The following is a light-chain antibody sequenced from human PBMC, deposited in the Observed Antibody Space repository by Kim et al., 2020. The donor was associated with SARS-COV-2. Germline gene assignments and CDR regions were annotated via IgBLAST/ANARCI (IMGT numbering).Light chain of an antibody. Sequence: EIVLTQSPGTLSLSPGERASLSCRASQSISSNFFAWYRQKPGQAPRLLIYEASSRATDIPDRFSGSGSGTEFTLTISRVEPEDFAVYYCQQYGNGAYSFGQGTKLEI. V-gene: IGKV3-20*01. CDR3: QQYGNGAYS. CDR1: QSISSNF. CDR2: EAS. J-gene: IGKJ2*03.